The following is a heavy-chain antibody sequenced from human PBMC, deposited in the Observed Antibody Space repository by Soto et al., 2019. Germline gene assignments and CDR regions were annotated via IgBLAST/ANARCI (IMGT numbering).Heavy chain of an antibody. CDR1: GFTFSSYS. V-gene: IGHV3-21*01. D-gene: IGHD3-22*01. CDR3: ARETYYYDSSGYRGNAFDI. J-gene: IGHJ3*02. Sequence: EVQLVESGGGLVKPGGSLRLSCAASGFTFSSYSMNWVRQAPGKGLEWVSSISSSSSSYLYYADSVKGRFTISRDHAKNSLYLQMNGLRAEDTAVYYCARETYYYDSSGYRGNAFDIWGQGTMVTVSS. CDR2: ISSSSSSYL.